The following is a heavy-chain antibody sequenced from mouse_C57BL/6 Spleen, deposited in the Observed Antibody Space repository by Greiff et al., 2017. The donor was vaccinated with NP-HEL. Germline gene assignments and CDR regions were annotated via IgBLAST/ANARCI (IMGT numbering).Heavy chain of an antibody. CDR1: GYAFSSYW. V-gene: IGHV1-80*01. CDR3: ARNIYYYGSSYVSYAMDY. Sequence: QVQLQQSGAELVKPGASVKISCKASGYAFSSYWMNWVKQRPGKGLEWIGQIYPGDGDTNYNGKVKGKATLTADKSSSTAYMQLSSLTSEDSAVYFCARNIYYYGSSYVSYAMDYWGQGTSVTVSS. D-gene: IGHD1-1*01. J-gene: IGHJ4*01. CDR2: IYPGDGDT.